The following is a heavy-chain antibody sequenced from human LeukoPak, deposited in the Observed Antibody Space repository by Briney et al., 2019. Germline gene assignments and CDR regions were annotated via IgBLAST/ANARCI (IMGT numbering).Heavy chain of an antibody. CDR3: ARAADYYDSSGYYSGPYFDY. CDR2: ISWNSGSI. V-gene: IGHV3-9*01. Sequence: GGSLRLSCAAPGFTFDDYAMHWVRQAPGKGLEWVSGISWNSGSIGYADSVKGRFTISRDNAKNSLYLQMNSLRAEDTALYYCARAADYYDSSGYYSGPYFDYWGQGTLVTVSS. CDR1: GFTFDDYA. J-gene: IGHJ4*02. D-gene: IGHD3-22*01.